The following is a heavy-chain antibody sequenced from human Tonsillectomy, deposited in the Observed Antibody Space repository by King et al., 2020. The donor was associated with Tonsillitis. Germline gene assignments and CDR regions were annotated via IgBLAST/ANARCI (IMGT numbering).Heavy chain of an antibody. D-gene: IGHD1/OR15-1a*01. CDR2: MYYSGTT. V-gene: IGHV4-59*01. J-gene: IGHJ3*02. Sequence: QVQLQESGPGLVKPSETLSLTCTVSGGSISSYYWSWIRQPPGMRLEWIGYMYYSGTTNYNPSLKSRVTISVDTSTNHFSLKLSSVTAADTAVYYCARVRTPNNHAFDIWGQGTMVTVSS. CDR3: ARVRTPNNHAFDI. CDR1: GGSISSYY.